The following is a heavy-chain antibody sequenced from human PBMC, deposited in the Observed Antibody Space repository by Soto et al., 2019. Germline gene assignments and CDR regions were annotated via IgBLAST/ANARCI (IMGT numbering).Heavy chain of an antibody. D-gene: IGHD3-16*02. CDR3: ARGYDYVWGSYRSDAFDI. CDR2: INAGNRNT. CDR1: GYTFTNYA. J-gene: IGHJ3*02. V-gene: IGHV1-3*01. Sequence: QVHLVQSGAEVKKPGASVKVSCKASGYTFTNYAIHWVRQAPGQRLEWMGWINAGNRNTEYSQKFQGRIIMTKETSANTGHMELCSLTSEDTDVYYCARGYDYVWGSYRSDAFDIWGQGTMVTLSS.